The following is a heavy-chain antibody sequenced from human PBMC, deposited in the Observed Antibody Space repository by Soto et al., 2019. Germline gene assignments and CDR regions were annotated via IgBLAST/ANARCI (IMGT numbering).Heavy chain of an antibody. CDR3: ERDRYSSDWPNFDS. D-gene: IGHD6-25*01. CDR2: VLPFLDIT. CDR1: GDTFSIYT. V-gene: IGHV1-69*02. J-gene: IGHJ4*02. Sequence: QVQLVQSGSEVKKPGSSVRVSCKTSGDTFSIYTISWVRQAPGQGLEWVGRVLPFLDITSYSQRFQGRVTITSEKPATTSYMEVTSIRSEETAVYYCERDRYSSDWPNFDSWGQGTLVTVSS.